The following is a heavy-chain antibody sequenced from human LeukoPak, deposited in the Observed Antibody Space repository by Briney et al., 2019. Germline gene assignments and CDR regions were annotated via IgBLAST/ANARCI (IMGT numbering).Heavy chain of an antibody. CDR1: GGTFISYA. J-gene: IGHJ4*02. CDR3: ARDGQYQLLFL. CDR2: IIPIFGTA. V-gene: IGHV1-69*13. D-gene: IGHD2-2*01. Sequence: SVKVSCKASGGTFISYAISWVRQAPGQGLEGMGGIIPIFGTANYAQKFQGRVTITADESTSTAYMELSSLRSEDTAVYYCARDGQYQLLFLWGQGTLVTVSS.